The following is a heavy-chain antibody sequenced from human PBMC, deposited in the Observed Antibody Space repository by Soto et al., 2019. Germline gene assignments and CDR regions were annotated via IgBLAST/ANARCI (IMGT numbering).Heavy chain of an antibody. V-gene: IGHV3-72*01. Sequence: EVQLVESGGGLVQPGGSLRLSCAVSGLTFSDHYMGWVRQAPGKGLDWVGRIRDRVHSYSTEYAASVKGRFTTSRDDSRNSLYLQMNSLKMEDTAVFYCVSLWSVTGSRDYWGRGTLVTVSS. J-gene: IGHJ4*02. CDR3: VSLWSVTGSRDY. CDR2: IRDRVHSYST. D-gene: IGHD1-20*01. CDR1: GLTFSDHY.